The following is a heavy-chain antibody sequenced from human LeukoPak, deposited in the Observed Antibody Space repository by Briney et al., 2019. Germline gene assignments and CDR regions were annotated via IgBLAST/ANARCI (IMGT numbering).Heavy chain of an antibody. V-gene: IGHV3-30*18. CDR2: ISYDGSNK. Sequence: PGGSLRLSCAASGFTFSSYGMHWVRQAPGKGLEWVAVISYDGSNKYYADSVKGRFTISRDNSKNTLYLQMNSLRAEDTAVYYCAKGLSPRYCSSTSCYSDYSYGMDVWGKGTTVTVSS. CDR1: GFTFSSYG. J-gene: IGHJ6*04. D-gene: IGHD2-2*01. CDR3: AKGLSPRYCSSTSCYSDYSYGMDV.